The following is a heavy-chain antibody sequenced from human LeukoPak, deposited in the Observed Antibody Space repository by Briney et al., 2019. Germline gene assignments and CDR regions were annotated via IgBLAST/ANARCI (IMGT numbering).Heavy chain of an antibody. CDR1: GFTFSSYW. J-gene: IGHJ4*02. Sequence: GGSLRLSCAASGFTFSSYWMSWVRQAPGKGLEWVANIKQDGSEKYYVDSVKGRFTISRDNSKNTLYLQMNSLRAEDTAVYYCAKDGMDEWELRNWGQGTLVTVSS. V-gene: IGHV3-7*03. D-gene: IGHD1-26*01. CDR2: IKQDGSEK. CDR3: AKDGMDEWELRN.